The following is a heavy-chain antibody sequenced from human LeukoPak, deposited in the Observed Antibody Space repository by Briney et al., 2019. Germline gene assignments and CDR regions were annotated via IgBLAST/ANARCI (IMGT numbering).Heavy chain of an antibody. Sequence: PGGSLRLCCASSGFTFSTYEMNWIRQAPGKGLEWVSYIGMRPTTTYYAASVRGRFTVSRDNTKNSVYLQMTGLRADDAGVFFFTQKTAYEISWAFNIWGQGTMVVVSS. V-gene: IGHV3-48*03. D-gene: IGHD2-21*02. CDR2: IGMRPTTT. CDR1: GFTFSTYE. CDR3: TQKTAYEISWAFNI. J-gene: IGHJ3*02.